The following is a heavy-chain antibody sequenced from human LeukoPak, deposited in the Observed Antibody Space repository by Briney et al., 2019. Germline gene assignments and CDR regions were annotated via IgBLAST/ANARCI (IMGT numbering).Heavy chain of an antibody. V-gene: IGHV1-2*02. J-gene: IGHJ5*02. D-gene: IGHD2-15*01. Sequence: ASVKVSCKASGYTFTGYYMHWVRQAPGQGLGWMGWINPNSGDADSGQKFQGRVTMTRDTSINTVYMTLKRLRYDDTAVYYCARGPLEYCSGGSCYSGRNWFDPWGQGTLVTVSS. CDR2: INPNSGDA. CDR1: GYTFTGYY. CDR3: ARGPLEYCSGGSCYSGRNWFDP.